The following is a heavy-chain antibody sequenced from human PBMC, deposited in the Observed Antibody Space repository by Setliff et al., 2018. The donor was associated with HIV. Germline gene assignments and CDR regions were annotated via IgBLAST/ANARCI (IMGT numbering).Heavy chain of an antibody. J-gene: IGHJ5*02. CDR1: GGSLSDYY. CDR2: INHSGSS. V-gene: IGHV4-34*01. CDR3: ARSSRGYCSGGSCYGFDP. D-gene: IGHD2-15*01. Sequence: PSETLSLTCGVYGGSLSDYYWSWNRQPPGKGLEWIGEINHSGSSNYNPSLKSRVTISVDTSKNQLSLNVTSVTAADTAVYYCARSSRGYCSGGSCYGFDPWGQGNLVTVSS.